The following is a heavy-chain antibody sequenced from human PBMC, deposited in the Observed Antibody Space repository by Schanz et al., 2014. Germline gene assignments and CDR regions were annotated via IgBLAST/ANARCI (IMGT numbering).Heavy chain of an antibody. J-gene: IGHJ4*02. CDR2: VYHSGST. Sequence: QVQLQESGPGLVKPSETLSLTCTVSGYSISSGYYWGWIRQPPGKGLEWIGSVYHSGSTYYNPSLKSRVTILVDTPKTLFSLKLSSVTAADTAVYYCARSTGDPFDYWGQGTLVTVSS. D-gene: IGHD7-27*01. CDR1: GYSISSGYY. V-gene: IGHV4-38-2*02. CDR3: ARSTGDPFDY.